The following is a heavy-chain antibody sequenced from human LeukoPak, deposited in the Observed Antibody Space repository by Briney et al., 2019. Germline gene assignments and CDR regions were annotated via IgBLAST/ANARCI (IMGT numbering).Heavy chain of an antibody. D-gene: IGHD1-14*01. V-gene: IGHV3-23*01. CDR2: ISDGGDST. CDR3: AKAIHRTTTTHHYYYGMDV. J-gene: IGHJ6*02. Sequence: GGSLRLSCAASGFTFSSFWMSWVRQAPGKGLEWVSVISDGGDSTFYADSVKGRFAISRDNFKSTLYLQMNSLRPEDTAVYYCAKAIHRTTTTHHYYYGMDVWGQGTTVTVSS. CDR1: GFTFSSFW.